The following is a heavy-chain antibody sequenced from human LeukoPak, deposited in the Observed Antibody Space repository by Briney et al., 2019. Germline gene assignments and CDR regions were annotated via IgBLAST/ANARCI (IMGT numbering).Heavy chain of an antibody. D-gene: IGHD3-10*01. CDR1: GFTFSTYW. J-gene: IGHJ4*02. CDR2: IRYDGSNK. V-gene: IGHV3-30*02. CDR3: AKDRSGITMVRGVLDY. Sequence: GGSLRLSCAVSGFTFSTYWMSWVRQAPGKGLEWVAFIRYDGSNKYYADSVKGRFTISRDNSKNTLYLQMNSLRAEDTAVYYCAKDRSGITMVRGVLDYWGQGTLVTVSS.